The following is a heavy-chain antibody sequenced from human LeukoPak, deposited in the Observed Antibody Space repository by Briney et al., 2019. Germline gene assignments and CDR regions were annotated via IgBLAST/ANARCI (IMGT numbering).Heavy chain of an antibody. CDR2: ISSDGSTT. D-gene: IGHD5-24*01. J-gene: IGHJ4*02. Sequence: GGSLRLTCAASGFTISSYWMHWVRQAPGKGLVWVSHISSDGSTTRYADSVKGRFTISRDNAKNTLFLQMNSLRAEDTAVYYCARKNNSDLDYWGQGTLVTVSS. CDR3: ARKNNSDLDY. V-gene: IGHV3-74*01. CDR1: GFTISSYW.